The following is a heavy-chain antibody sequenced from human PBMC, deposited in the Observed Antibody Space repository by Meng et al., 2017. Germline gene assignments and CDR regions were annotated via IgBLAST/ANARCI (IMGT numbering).Heavy chain of an antibody. Sequence: QVHLGQSWSELKKPGTSGKVSCKASGYTFTSYAMHWVRQAPGQRLEWMGWINAGNGNTKYSQEFQGRVTITRDTSASTAYMELSSLRSEDTAVYYCARDRIVATTLGRGYYFDYWGQGTLVTVSS. V-gene: IGHV1-3*01. CDR2: INAGNGNT. CDR3: ARDRIVATTLGRGYYFDY. CDR1: GYTFTSYA. J-gene: IGHJ4*02. D-gene: IGHD5-12*01.